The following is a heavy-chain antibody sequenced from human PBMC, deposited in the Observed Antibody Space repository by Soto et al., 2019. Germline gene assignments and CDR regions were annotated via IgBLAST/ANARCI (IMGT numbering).Heavy chain of an antibody. Sequence: SETLSLTCAVSGGSISSSNWWSWVRQPPGKGLEWIGEIYHSGSTNYNPSLKSRVTISVDKSKNQFSLKLSSVTAADTAVYYCARDLRYDYVWGSYRYFDYWGQGTLVTVSS. CDR1: GGSISSSNW. V-gene: IGHV4-4*02. CDR3: ARDLRYDYVWGSYRYFDY. D-gene: IGHD3-16*02. CDR2: IYHSGST. J-gene: IGHJ4*02.